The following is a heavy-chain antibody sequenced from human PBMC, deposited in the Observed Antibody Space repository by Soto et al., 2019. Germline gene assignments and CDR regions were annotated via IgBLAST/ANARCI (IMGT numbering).Heavy chain of an antibody. J-gene: IGHJ4*02. CDR3: ARWRGGVARF. Sequence: QITLNESGPTLVKPTQPLTLTCTFSGFSLSTRDVGVGWIRQPPGKALEWLGVIYWDDDKGYSPSLKSRLTITKDTSKNPVVLRMTKLDPVDTSTYYCARWRGGVARFWGQRTLVTVSP. CDR2: IYWDDDK. D-gene: IGHD3-16*01. V-gene: IGHV2-5*02. CDR1: GFSLSTRDVG.